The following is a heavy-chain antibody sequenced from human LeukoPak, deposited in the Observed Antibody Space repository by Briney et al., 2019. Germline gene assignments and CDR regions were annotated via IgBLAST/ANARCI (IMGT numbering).Heavy chain of an antibody. CDR1: GYTFTGYY. V-gene: IGHV1-2*02. CDR3: ARGYILTGYFHNWFDP. J-gene: IGHJ5*02. CDR2: INPNSGGT. Sequence: GASVKVSCKASGYTFTGYYMHWVRQAPGQGLEWMGWINPNSGGTNYAQKFQGRVTMTRDTSISTAYMELSRLRSDDTAVYYCARGYILTGYFHNWFDPWGQGTLVTVSS. D-gene: IGHD3-9*01.